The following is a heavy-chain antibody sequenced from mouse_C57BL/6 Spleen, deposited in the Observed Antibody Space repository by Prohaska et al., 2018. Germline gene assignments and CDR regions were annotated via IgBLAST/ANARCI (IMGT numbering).Heavy chain of an antibody. Sequence: EVQLQQSGPVLVKPGASVKMSCKASGYTFTDYYMNWVKQSHGKSLEWIGVINPYNGGTSYNQKFKGKATLTVDKSSSTAYMELNSLTSEDSAVYYCAKGYDGYYKFAYWGQGTLVTVSA. CDR1: GYTFTDYY. CDR3: AKGYDGYYKFAY. V-gene: IGHV1-19*01. J-gene: IGHJ3*01. CDR2: INPYNGGT. D-gene: IGHD2-3*01.